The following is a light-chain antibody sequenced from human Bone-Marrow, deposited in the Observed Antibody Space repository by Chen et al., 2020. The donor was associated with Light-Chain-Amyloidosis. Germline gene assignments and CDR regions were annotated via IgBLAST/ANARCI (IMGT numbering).Light chain of an antibody. CDR2: QDD. Sequence: SYELTQAPSVSVSPGQTAMITCSGNLLGDKFVFWYQQRPAQSPVVVIYQDDKRPSGIPERFSGSNSGNTATLTIGGTQTVDEGDYYWQTWDSNTVVFGGGTRLTVL. J-gene: IGLJ2*01. CDR1: LLGDKF. V-gene: IGLV3-1*01. CDR3: QTWDSNTVV.